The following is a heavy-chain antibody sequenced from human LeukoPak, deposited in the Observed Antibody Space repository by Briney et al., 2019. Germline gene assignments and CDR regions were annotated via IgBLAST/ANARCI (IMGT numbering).Heavy chain of an antibody. CDR1: GFTFSDYY. Sequence: GGSLRLSCAASGFTFSDYYMSWIRQAPGKGLEWVSYISSSGSTIYYADSVKGRFTISRDNAKNSLYLQMNSLRAEDTAVYYCARDNENDSGDYNFDYWGQGTLVTVSS. D-gene: IGHD4-17*01. CDR3: ARDNENDSGDYNFDY. J-gene: IGHJ4*02. CDR2: ISSSGSTI. V-gene: IGHV3-11*01.